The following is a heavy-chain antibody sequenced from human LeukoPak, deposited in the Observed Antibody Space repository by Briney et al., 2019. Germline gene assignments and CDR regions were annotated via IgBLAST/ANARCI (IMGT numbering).Heavy chain of an antibody. CDR3: ARHSPVGIFYFDY. V-gene: IGHV4-34*01. CDR1: GGSFSGYY. J-gene: IGHJ4*02. Sequence: PSETLSFTCAVYGGSFSGYYWSWIRQPPGKGLEWIGEINHSGSTNYNPSLRSRVTISVDTSKNQFSLKLSSVTAADTAVYYCARHSPVGIFYFDYWGQGTLVTVSS. D-gene: IGHD1-26*01. CDR2: INHSGST.